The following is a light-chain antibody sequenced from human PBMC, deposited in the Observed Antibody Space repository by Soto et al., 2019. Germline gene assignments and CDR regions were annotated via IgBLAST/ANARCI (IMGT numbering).Light chain of an antibody. CDR2: KAS. J-gene: IGKJ1*01. Sequence: DIQMTQSPSTLSASVGDRVTITCRASQSISNWLAWFQQKPGKAPKLLMYKASSLESGIPSRFSGSGSGTEFTLTISSLQTDDFATYYCQQYQSYWTFGQGTKVEIK. V-gene: IGKV1-5*03. CDR3: QQYQSYWT. CDR1: QSISNW.